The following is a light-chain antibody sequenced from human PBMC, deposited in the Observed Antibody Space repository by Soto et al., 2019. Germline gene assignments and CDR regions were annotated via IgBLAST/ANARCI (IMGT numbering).Light chain of an antibody. V-gene: IGKV1D-8*01. Sequence: VIWMTQSPSLLSASTEDRVTISCRTSQGISSYLAWYQQKPGKAPELLIYAASTLQSGVPSRFSGSGSGTAFTLTISCLQSEDFATYYCQQYYSFPWTFGQGTKVEIK. CDR1: QGISSY. CDR2: AAS. J-gene: IGKJ1*01. CDR3: QQYYSFPWT.